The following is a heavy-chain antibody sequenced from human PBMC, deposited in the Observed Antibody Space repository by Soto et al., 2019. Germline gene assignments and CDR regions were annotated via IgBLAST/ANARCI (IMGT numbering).Heavy chain of an antibody. Sequence: SETLCLTCTVSGGSISNVNSYWGWIRQPPGKGLEWIGSISYSVNTYYNPSLKSRLTISLDTSKSQFSLKLSSVAAADTAVYYCAKTITLTNYAFDIWGQGTMVT. CDR3: AKTITLTNYAFDI. J-gene: IGHJ3*02. V-gene: IGHV4-39*07. CDR1: GGSISNVNSY. CDR2: ISYSVNT. D-gene: IGHD2-8*01.